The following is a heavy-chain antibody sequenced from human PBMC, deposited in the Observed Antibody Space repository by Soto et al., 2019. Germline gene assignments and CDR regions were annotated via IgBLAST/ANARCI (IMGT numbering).Heavy chain of an antibody. Sequence: SLQVSFPASGGTLATDAISCVRQAPGQGLEWMGGIIPIFGTANYAQKFQGRVTITADESTSKAYMELSSLRSEDTAVYDYSGKRDQSGSYYNCFDPWGQGTLVTVSS. V-gene: IGHV1-69*01. CDR2: IIPIFGTA. CDR1: GGTLATDA. D-gene: IGHD1-26*01. CDR3: SGKRDQSGSYYNCFDP. J-gene: IGHJ5*02.